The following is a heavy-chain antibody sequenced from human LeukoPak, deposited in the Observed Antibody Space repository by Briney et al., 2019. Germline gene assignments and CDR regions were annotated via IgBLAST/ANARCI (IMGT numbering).Heavy chain of an antibody. CDR2: LNILRVT. CDR1: GFTFSSYD. J-gene: IGHJ6*02. V-gene: IGHV3-13*04. Sequence: GGSLRLSCAASGFTFSSYDMHWVRQATGKGREWVSALNILRVTYYPGSMKGRFSISKENAKTSLHFQMNSLRAGDTAVYFCARASGWGMDVRGQGTTDIV. CDR3: ARASGWGMDV. D-gene: IGHD3-10*01.